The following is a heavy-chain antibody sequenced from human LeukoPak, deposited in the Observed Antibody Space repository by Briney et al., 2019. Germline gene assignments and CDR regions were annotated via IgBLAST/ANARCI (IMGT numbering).Heavy chain of an antibody. CDR1: GFTFSNYW. CDR2: IKTDGSST. D-gene: IGHD3-10*01. CDR3: ARDEAGVTPIDY. J-gene: IGHJ4*02. V-gene: IGHV3-74*01. Sequence: GGSLRLSCAASGFTFSNYWMHWVRQAPGKGLMWVSRIKTDGSSTSYADSVKGRFTISRDNAKNTLYLQMNDLRAEDTAVYYCARDEAGVTPIDYWGQGTLVTVSS.